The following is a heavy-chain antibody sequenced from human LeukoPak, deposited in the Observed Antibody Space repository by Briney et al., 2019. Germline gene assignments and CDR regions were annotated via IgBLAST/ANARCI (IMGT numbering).Heavy chain of an antibody. CDR2: ISSSGSTI. D-gene: IGHD2-15*01. Sequence: PGGSLRLSRAASGFTFSDYYMSWIRQAPGKGLEWVSYISSSGSTIYYADSVKGRFTISRDNAKNSLYLQMNSLRAEDTAVYYCAKDPVVVAATDYWGQGTLVTVSS. J-gene: IGHJ4*02. CDR1: GFTFSDYY. V-gene: IGHV3-11*04. CDR3: AKDPVVVAATDY.